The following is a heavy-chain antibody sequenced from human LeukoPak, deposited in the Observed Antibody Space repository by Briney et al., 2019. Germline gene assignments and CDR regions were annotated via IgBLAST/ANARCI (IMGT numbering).Heavy chain of an antibody. CDR1: GFIFSNCW. D-gene: IGHD5/OR15-5a*01. Sequence: PGGSLRLSCAASGFIFSNCWMHWVRQAPGKGLVGVSRVNNDGSSTTYADSVKGRFTISRDNAKNTLYLQMNSLRAEDTAVYYCAKGGLRVTDYWGQGTLVTVSS. J-gene: IGHJ4*02. CDR3: AKGGLRVTDY. V-gene: IGHV3-74*03. CDR2: VNNDGSST.